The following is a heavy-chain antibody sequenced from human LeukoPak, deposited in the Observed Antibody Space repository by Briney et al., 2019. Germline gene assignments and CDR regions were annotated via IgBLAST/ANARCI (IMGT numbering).Heavy chain of an antibody. CDR3: ARVVGATEGLDY. CDR2: INPNSGGT. Sequence: GASVKVSCKASGGTFTNYAISWVRQAPGQGLEWMGWINPNSGGTNYAQKFQGRVTMTRDTSISTAYMELSRLRSDDTAVYYCARVVGATEGLDYWGQGTLVTVSS. CDR1: GGTFTNYA. V-gene: IGHV1-2*02. J-gene: IGHJ4*02. D-gene: IGHD1-26*01.